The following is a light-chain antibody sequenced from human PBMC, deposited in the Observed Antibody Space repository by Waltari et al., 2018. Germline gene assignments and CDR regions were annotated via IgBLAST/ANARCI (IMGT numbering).Light chain of an antibody. V-gene: IGLV2-23*02. CDR1: SSDVGGYNY. CDR2: DVS. CDR3: CAYAGSSTFVV. Sequence: QSALTQPASVSGSPGQSITISRTGTSSDVGGYNYVSWYQQHPGKAPKLMIYDVSKRPSGVSNRFSGSKSGNTASLTSSGLQAEDEADYYCCAYAGSSTFVVFGGGTKLTVL. J-gene: IGLJ2*01.